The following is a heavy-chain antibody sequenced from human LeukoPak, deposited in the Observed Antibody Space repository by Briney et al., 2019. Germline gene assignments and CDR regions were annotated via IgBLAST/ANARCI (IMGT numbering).Heavy chain of an antibody. J-gene: IGHJ4*02. CDR3: ARNRYFDWLEFDY. CDR1: GGSISGYY. D-gene: IGHD3-9*01. Sequence: SETLSLTCTVSGGSISGYYWSWIRQPAGKGLEWIGRIYTSGSTNYNPSLKSRVTISIDTSKNQFSLRLSSVTAADTAVYFCARNRYFDWLEFDYWGQGILVTVSS. CDR2: IYTSGST. V-gene: IGHV4-4*07.